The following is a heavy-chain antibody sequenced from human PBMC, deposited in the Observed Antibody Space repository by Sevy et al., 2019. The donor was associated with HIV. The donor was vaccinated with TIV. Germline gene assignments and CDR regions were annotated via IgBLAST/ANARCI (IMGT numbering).Heavy chain of an antibody. J-gene: IGHJ4*02. CDR2: ISSSSSYI. CDR3: XXXXXXXXXXASDIDY. Sequence: GGSLRLSCAASGFTFSSYSMNWVRQAPGKGLEWVSSISSSSSYIYYADSVKGRFTISRDNAKNSLYLQMNSLRAEDXXXXXXXXXXXXXXXXASDIDYWGQGTLVTVSS. V-gene: IGHV3-21*01. CDR1: GFTFSSYS.